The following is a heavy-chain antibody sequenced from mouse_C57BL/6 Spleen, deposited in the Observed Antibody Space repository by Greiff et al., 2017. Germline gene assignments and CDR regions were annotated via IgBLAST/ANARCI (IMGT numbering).Heavy chain of an antibody. CDR1: GYSFTGYF. J-gene: IGHJ4*01. Sequence: EVHLVESGPELVKPGDSVKISCKASGYSFTGYFMNWVMQSHGKSLEWIGRINPYNGDTFYNQKFKGKATLTVDKSSSTAHMELRSLTSEDSAVYYCARDGSSYYAMDYWGQGTSVTVSS. D-gene: IGHD1-1*01. V-gene: IGHV1-20*01. CDR3: ARDGSSYYAMDY. CDR2: INPYNGDT.